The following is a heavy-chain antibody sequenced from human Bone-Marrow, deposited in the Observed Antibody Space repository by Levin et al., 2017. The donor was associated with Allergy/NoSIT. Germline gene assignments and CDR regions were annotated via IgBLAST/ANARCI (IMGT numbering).Heavy chain of an antibody. J-gene: IGHJ4*02. CDR3: AARVFDY. V-gene: IGHV3-30*03. CDR1: GFNFKTAW. Sequence: GGSLRLSCAASGFNFKTAWMNWVRQAPGKGLEWVALISGGGNDGFYTDSVRGRFTISRDNSKNTLYLQMNSLRPDDTAVYYCAARVFDYWGQGTLVAVSS. CDR2: ISGGGNDG.